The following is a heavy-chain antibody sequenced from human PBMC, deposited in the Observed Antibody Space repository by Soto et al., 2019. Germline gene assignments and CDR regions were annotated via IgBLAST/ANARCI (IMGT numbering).Heavy chain of an antibody. J-gene: IGHJ6*02. D-gene: IGHD6-13*01. CDR2: IDPSDSYT. CDR3: ARIPTPRAEAGTWGLNYYYYYGMDV. Sequence: PGESLKISCKGSGYSFTSYWISWVRQMPGKGLEWMGRIDPSDSYTNYSPSFQGHVTISADKSISTAYLQWSSLKASDTAMYYCARIPTPRAEAGTWGLNYYYYYGMDVWGQGTTVTVSS. CDR1: GYSFTSYW. V-gene: IGHV5-10-1*01.